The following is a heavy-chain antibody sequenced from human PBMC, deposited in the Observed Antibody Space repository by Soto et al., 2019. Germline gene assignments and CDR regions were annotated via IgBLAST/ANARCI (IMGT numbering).Heavy chain of an antibody. V-gene: IGHV4-59*08. CDR1: GGSISSYY. CDR3: ARLYGSGSYWGSYYYYYMDV. D-gene: IGHD3-10*01. Sequence: ETLSLTCTVSGGSISSYYWSCIRQPPGKGLEWIGYIYYSGSTNYNPSLKSRVTISVDTSKNQFSLKLSSVTAADTAVYYCARLYGSGSYWGSYYYYYMDVWGQGTLVTVSS. CDR2: IYYSGST. J-gene: IGHJ6*03.